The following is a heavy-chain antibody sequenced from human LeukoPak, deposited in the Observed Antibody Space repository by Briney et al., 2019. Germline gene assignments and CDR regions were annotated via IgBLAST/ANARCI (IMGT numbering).Heavy chain of an antibody. Sequence: SETLSLTCTVSGYSISSGYYWGWIRQPPGKGLEWIGSIYYSGSTYYNPSLKSRVTISVDTSKNQFSLKLSSVTAADTAVYYCARALGITGTTVWFDPWGQGTLVTVSS. J-gene: IGHJ5*02. CDR2: IYYSGST. CDR3: ARALGITGTTVWFDP. D-gene: IGHD1-20*01. CDR1: GYSISSGYY. V-gene: IGHV4-38-2*02.